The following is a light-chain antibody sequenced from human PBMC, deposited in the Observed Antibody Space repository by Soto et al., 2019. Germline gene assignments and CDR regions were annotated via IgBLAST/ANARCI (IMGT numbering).Light chain of an antibody. CDR3: QQYNSYSPWT. CDR1: QDINYW. J-gene: IGKJ1*01. V-gene: IGKV1-5*03. Sequence: DIQMTQSPSTLSAFVGDRVTITCRAGQDINYWLAWYQQKPGKAPKLLIYKASTLETGVPPRFSGSGSGTEFTLTITSLQPDDFATYYCQQYNSYSPWTFGQGTKVEIK. CDR2: KAS.